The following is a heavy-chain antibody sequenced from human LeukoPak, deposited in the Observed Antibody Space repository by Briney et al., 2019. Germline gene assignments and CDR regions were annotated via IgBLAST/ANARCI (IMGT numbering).Heavy chain of an antibody. CDR3: ARDIERDGYNPIDY. CDR1: GYTFTSYA. CDR2: INTNTGNP. D-gene: IGHD5-24*01. Sequence: ASVKVSCKASGYTFTSYAMNWVRQAPGQGLEWMGWINTNTGNPTYAQGFTGRFVFSLDTSVSTAYLQISSLKAEDTAVYYCARDIERDGYNPIDYWGQGTLVTVSS. J-gene: IGHJ4*02. V-gene: IGHV7-4-1*02.